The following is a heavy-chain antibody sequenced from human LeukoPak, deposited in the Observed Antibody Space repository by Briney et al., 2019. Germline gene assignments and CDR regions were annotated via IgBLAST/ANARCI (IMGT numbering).Heavy chain of an antibody. CDR2: INLDGTET. Sequence: GGSLRLSCTASEFTFRNNWMHWVRQAPGKGLIWVSHINLDGTETTYADSVKGRFTISRDNAKNTLYLQMNSLRAEDTAVYYCVREVTVTSYFDYWGQGILVTVSS. CDR1: EFTFRNNW. CDR3: VREVTVTSYFDY. D-gene: IGHD2-21*02. V-gene: IGHV3-74*01. J-gene: IGHJ4*02.